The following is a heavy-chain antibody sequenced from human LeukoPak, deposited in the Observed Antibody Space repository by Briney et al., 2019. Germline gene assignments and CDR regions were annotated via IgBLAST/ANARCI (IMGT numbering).Heavy chain of an antibody. D-gene: IGHD3-10*01. CDR3: ARDGVVTMELDF. Sequence: SETLSLTCSVSGESVSSSRHYWSWIRQPAGQGLEWIGRIYPSGNTNYNPSLKSRATISLDTSKNQFSLNLKSVTAADTAMYYCARDGVVTMELDFWGQGTLVTVSS. J-gene: IGHJ4*02. V-gene: IGHV4-61*02. CDR2: IYPSGNT. CDR1: GESVSSSRHY.